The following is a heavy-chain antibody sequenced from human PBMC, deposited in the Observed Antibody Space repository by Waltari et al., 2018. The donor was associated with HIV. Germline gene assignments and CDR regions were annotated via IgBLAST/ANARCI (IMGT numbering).Heavy chain of an antibody. CDR2: RDPIRGNT. CDR3: ARGFTLYSSGWYGY. CDR1: GYTFTSYD. D-gene: IGHD6-19*01. V-gene: IGHV1-8*01. J-gene: IGHJ4*02. Sequence: QVQLVQSGAEVKKPGASVKVSCKASGYTFTSYDINWVRQDTGEGLEWLGWRDPIRGNTGNAQKFHGRVTMNRNTSISTSYMELSSLRSEETPVYYCARGFTLYSSGWYGYWGQGTLVTVSS.